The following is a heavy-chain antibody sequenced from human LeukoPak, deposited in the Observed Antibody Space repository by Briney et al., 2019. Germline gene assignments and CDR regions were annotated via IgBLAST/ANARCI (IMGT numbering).Heavy chain of an antibody. Sequence: SETLSLTCTVSGGSISSSSYYWGWIRQPPGKGLEWIGSIFYGGSTYYNPSLKSRVTISVDTSKIQFSLKLSSVTAADTVVYYCARLAFCSSTSCYTRIGFYDLWSGYYPDYWGQGALVTVSS. J-gene: IGHJ4*02. CDR3: ARLAFCSSTSCYTRIGFYDLWSGYYPDY. V-gene: IGHV4-39*07. D-gene: IGHD2-2*02. CDR2: IFYGGST. CDR1: GGSISSSSYY.